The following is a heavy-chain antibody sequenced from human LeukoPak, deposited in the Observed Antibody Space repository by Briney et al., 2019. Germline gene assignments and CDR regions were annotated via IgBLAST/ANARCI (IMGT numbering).Heavy chain of an antibody. V-gene: IGHV1-2*02. CDR1: GYTFTGYY. CDR3: AGGITGGDY. Sequence: GASVKVSCKASGYTFTGYYIHWVRQAPGQGLEWMGWINPNGGGTNYAQKFQGRVTMTRDTSISTAYMELGSLRSDDTALYYCAGGITGGDYWGQGTLVTVSS. D-gene: IGHD1-14*01. CDR2: INPNGGGT. J-gene: IGHJ4*02.